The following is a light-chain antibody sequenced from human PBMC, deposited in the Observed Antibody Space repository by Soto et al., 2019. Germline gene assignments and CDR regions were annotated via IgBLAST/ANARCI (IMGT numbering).Light chain of an antibody. CDR2: AAS. Sequence: DIQMTQSPSSVSASVGDTVTITCRASRGISSWLAWYQQKPGKAPKLLIYAASSLQAGVPSRFSGSGSGTDCTLTITSLQPEDFATYSCQQAYSFPLTVGGGTKVEIK. CDR3: QQAYSFPLT. V-gene: IGKV1-12*01. J-gene: IGKJ4*01. CDR1: RGISSW.